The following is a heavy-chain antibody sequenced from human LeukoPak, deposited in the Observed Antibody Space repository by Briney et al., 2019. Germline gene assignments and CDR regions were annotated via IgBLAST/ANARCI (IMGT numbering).Heavy chain of an antibody. V-gene: IGHV1-69*13. CDR3: ARGGRSSWHYYFDY. D-gene: IGHD6-13*01. J-gene: IGHJ4*02. CDR1: GGTFSSYT. CDR2: IIPIFGTT. Sequence: GASVKVSCKASGGTFSSYTISWVRQAPRQGLEWMGGIIPIFGTTNYAQKFQGRVTITADESTSTAYMELSSLRSEDTAVYFCARGGRSSWHYYFDYWGQGTLVTVSS.